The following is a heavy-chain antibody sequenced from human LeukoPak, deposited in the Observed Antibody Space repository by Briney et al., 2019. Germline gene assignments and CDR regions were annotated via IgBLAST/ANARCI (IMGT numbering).Heavy chain of an antibody. CDR1: GGSISSGGYS. CDR2: IYHSGST. V-gene: IGHV4-30-2*01. Sequence: SQTLSLTCAVSGGSISSGGYSWSWVRQPPGTGLEWIGYIYHSGSTYYNPSLKSRVTISVDRSKNQFSLKLSSVTAADTAVYYCVRVGTDYYGSGSYYLDYWGQGTLVTVSS. CDR3: VRVGTDYYGSGSYYLDY. J-gene: IGHJ4*02. D-gene: IGHD3-10*01.